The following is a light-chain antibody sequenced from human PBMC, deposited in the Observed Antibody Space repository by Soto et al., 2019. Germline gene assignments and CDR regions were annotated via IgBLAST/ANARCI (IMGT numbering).Light chain of an antibody. J-gene: IGKJ2*02. V-gene: IGKV3-20*01. Sequence: EIVLTQSPGTLSLSPGERATLSCRASQSVSSSYLAWYQQKPGQAPRLLMSDASTRATGIPDRFSDSGSGTDFTLTINRLEPDDFAVYYCQQYGRSPRTFGQGTKLEIQ. CDR3: QQYGRSPRT. CDR2: DAS. CDR1: QSVSSSY.